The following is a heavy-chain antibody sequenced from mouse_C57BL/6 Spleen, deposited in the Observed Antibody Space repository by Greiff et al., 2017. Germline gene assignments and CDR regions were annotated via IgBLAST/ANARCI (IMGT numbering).Heavy chain of an antibody. CDR3: ARWLLPHFDV. CDR2: ISPSSGYT. CDR1: GYTFTSYG. J-gene: IGHJ1*03. Sequence: QVQLLQSGAGLAKPGASLKLSCTASGYTFTSYGMPWVQQTPGQGLEWVGYISPSSGYTKYNQNFKDKATLTADKSSSTAYMQLSSLTYEDSAVYYCARWLLPHFDVWGTGTTVTVSS. V-gene: IGHV1-7*01. D-gene: IGHD2-3*01.